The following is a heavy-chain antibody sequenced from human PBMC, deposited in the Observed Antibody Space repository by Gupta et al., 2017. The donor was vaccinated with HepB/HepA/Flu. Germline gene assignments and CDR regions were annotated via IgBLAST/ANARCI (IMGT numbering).Heavy chain of an antibody. J-gene: IGHJ4*02. CDR1: GFTFRTYA. V-gene: IGHV3-23*01. CDR3: AKALYGGFDY. CDR2: ISGSATTT. D-gene: IGHD2-8*01. Sequence: EVQLLQSGGGLVQPGGSLLLSCAVSGFTFRTYAMSWVRQAPGKGLEWGSGISGSATTTNYADSVKGRFTISRDNSKNTLSLQMSSLRAEDTAIYYCAKALYGGFDYWGQGTLVTVSS.